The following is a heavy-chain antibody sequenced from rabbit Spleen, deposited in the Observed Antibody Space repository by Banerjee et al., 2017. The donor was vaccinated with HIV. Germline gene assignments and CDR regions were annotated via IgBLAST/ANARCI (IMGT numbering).Heavy chain of an antibody. V-gene: IGHV1S40*01. Sequence: QSLEESGGDLVKPGASLTLTCTASGFSFIAGYYMCWVRQAPGKGLKWIACMNTETGKGVYANWAKGRFAISKTSSTTVTLQMTSLTAADTATYFCARDGIESSAPTPLNLWGPGTLVTVS. J-gene: IGHJ4*01. CDR1: GFSFIAGYY. CDR3: ARDGIESSAPTPLNL. D-gene: IGHD1-1*01. CDR2: MNTETGKG.